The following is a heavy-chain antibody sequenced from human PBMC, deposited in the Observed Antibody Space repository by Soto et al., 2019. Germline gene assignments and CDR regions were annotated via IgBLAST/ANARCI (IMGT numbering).Heavy chain of an antibody. J-gene: IGHJ4*02. CDR3: AKRYYDFWSGFHGGDY. V-gene: IGHV3-23*01. D-gene: IGHD3-3*01. CDR2: ISGSGGST. CDR1: GFTFRSYA. Sequence: GGPLRLSCAASGFTFRSYAMSWVRQAPGKGLEWVSAISGSGGSTYYADSVKGRFTISRDNSKNTLYLQMNSLRAEDTAVYYCAKRYYDFWSGFHGGDYWGQGTLVTVSS.